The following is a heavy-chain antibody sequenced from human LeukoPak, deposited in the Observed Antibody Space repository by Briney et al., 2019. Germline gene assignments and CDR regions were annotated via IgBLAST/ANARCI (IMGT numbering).Heavy chain of an antibody. CDR2: ISGSGGST. CDR3: AKVEVGMVTGPFDY. Sequence: GGSLRLSCAASGFTFSSYSMNWVRQAPGKGLEWVSDISGSGGSTYYADSVKGRFTISRDNSKNTLYLQMNSLGAEDTAVYYCAKVEVGMVTGPFDYWGQGTLVTVSS. D-gene: IGHD5-18*01. V-gene: IGHV3-23*01. CDR1: GFTFSSYS. J-gene: IGHJ4*02.